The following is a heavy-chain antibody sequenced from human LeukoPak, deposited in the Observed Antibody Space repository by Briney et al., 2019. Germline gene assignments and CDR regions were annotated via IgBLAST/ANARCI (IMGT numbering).Heavy chain of an antibody. CDR2: FSDSAGGT. CDR3: AKQLHSSAWDYFDY. Sequence: GGSLRLSCAASGFTFSSYAMSWVRQAPGKGLEWVSLFSDSAGGTYYADSVKGRFTISRDNSKNTLYLQMSSLRVEDTAIYYCAKQLHSSAWDYFDYWGQGTLVTVSS. CDR1: GFTFSSYA. D-gene: IGHD6-19*01. J-gene: IGHJ4*02. V-gene: IGHV3-23*01.